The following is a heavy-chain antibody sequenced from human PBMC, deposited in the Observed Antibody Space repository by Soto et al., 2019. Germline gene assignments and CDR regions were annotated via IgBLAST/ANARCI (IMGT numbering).Heavy chain of an antibody. J-gene: IGHJ6*02. D-gene: IGHD1-26*01. V-gene: IGHV4-31*03. CDR2: IYYSGST. CDR1: GGSISSGGYY. CDR3: ARASIVGVGVTSLYYYYGMDV. Sequence: QVQLQESGPGLVKPSQTLSLTCTVSGGSISSGGYYWSWIRQHPGKGLEWIGYIYYSGSTYYNPSPKSRVTLEVDTSKTQFSLKLSSVTAADTAVYYCARASIVGVGVTSLYYYYGMDVWGQGTTVTVSS.